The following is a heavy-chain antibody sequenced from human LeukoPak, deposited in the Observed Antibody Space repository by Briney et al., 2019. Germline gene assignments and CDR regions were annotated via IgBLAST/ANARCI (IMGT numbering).Heavy chain of an antibody. CDR2: IHYSGST. J-gene: IGHJ4*02. V-gene: IGHV4-59*08. CDR3: ARWYSSGWAFDY. CDR1: GGTISSYY. Sequence: SETLSLTCTVSGGTISSYYWNWIRQPPRKRLEWIGYIHYSGSTKYNPSLKSRVTISVDTSKNQFSLKLSSVTAADTAVYYCARWYSSGWAFDYWGQGTLVTVSS. D-gene: IGHD6-19*01.